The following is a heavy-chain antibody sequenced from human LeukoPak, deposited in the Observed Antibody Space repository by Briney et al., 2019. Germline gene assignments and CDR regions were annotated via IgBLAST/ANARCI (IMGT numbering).Heavy chain of an antibody. CDR2: ISDSGAST. D-gene: IGHD3-22*01. CDR3: ARGSYDSSGYFIRTEDYYFDY. V-gene: IGHV3-23*01. J-gene: IGHJ4*02. CDR1: GFTLSSYA. Sequence: GGSLRLSCAASGFTLSSYAMSWVRQAPGEGLEWVSAISDSGASTYYADSVKGRFAISRDNSKNTLYLQMNSLRAEDTAVYYCARGSYDSSGYFIRTEDYYFDYWGQGTLVTVSS.